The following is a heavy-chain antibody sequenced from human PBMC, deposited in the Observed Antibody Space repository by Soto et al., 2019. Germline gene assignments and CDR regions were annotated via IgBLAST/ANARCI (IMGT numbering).Heavy chain of an antibody. D-gene: IGHD3-16*01. V-gene: IGHV5-10-1*01. CDR2: IDPSDSYT. J-gene: IGHJ5*02. Sequence: XESLKISCKGSGYSFTSYWIIWVRQMPGKGLEWMGRIDPSDSYTNYSPSFQGHVTISADKSISTAYLQWSSLKASDTAMYYCARHVGLGELFWFDTWGQGTLVTVSS. CDR3: ARHVGLGELFWFDT. CDR1: GYSFTSYW.